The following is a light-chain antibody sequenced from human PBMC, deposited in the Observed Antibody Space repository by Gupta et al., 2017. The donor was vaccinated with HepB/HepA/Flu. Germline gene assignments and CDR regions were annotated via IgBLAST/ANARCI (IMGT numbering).Light chain of an antibody. CDR2: VESSGRY. CDR1: SGYSHYS. V-gene: IGLV4-60*03. J-gene: IGLJ2*01. Sequence: QLLMTHSSSASAPLGSSVKLTCTLSSGYSHYSIGWHQQQPGKAPRFLMKVESSGRYNKGSGIPDRFSGSSSGAARYLTISNLQSEDEADYYCETWDSNIRVFGGGTKLTVL. CDR3: ETWDSNIRV.